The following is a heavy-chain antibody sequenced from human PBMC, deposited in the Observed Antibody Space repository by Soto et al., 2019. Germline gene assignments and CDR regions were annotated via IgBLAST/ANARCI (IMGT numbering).Heavy chain of an antibody. V-gene: IGHV3-30*18. Sequence: QVQLVESGGGVVQPGRSLRLSCAASGFTFSSYAMHWVRQAPGKGLEWVAIMSYDGNNQYYADSVKGRFTISRDNFKHTLHLQMNSLRAEDTAVYYCAKALGELSPESFDYWGQGILVTVSS. CDR3: AKALGELSPESFDY. D-gene: IGHD3-16*02. J-gene: IGHJ4*02. CDR2: MSYDGNNQ. CDR1: GFTFSSYA.